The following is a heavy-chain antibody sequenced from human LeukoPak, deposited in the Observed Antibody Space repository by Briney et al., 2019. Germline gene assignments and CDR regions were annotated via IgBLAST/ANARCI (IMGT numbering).Heavy chain of an antibody. CDR1: GYTFSNFG. J-gene: IGHJ4*02. D-gene: IGHD2-21*01. Sequence: GASVKVSCKASGYTFSNFGISWVRQAPGQGLEWMGWISPHNDNTNYAQKFQGRVAMTTDTSTTTAYMELRSLTSDDTAVYFCARRSLVVASPCGDYWGQGTLVTVSS. V-gene: IGHV1-18*01. CDR2: ISPHNDNT. CDR3: ARRSLVVASPCGDY.